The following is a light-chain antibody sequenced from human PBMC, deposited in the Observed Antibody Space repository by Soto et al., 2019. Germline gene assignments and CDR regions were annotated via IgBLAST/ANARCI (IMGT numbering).Light chain of an antibody. CDR1: TSDVGGYNF. CDR3: SSYTSSSTLYV. V-gene: IGLV2-14*01. CDR2: EVS. Sequence: QSVLTQPASVSVSPGQSITISCTGTTSDVGGYNFVSWYQQHPGKAPKLMIYEVSNRPSGVSNRFSGSKSGSTASLTISGLQAEDDADYYCSSYTSSSTLYVFGTGTKVTVL. J-gene: IGLJ1*01.